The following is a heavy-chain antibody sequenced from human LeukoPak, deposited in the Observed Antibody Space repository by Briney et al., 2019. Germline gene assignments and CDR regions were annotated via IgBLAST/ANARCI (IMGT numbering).Heavy chain of an antibody. CDR2: FDPEDGET. D-gene: IGHD6-6*01. Sequence: ASVKVSCKVSGYTLTELSMHWVRQAPGKGLEWMGGFDPEDGETIYAQKFQGRVTMTEDTPTDTAYMELSSLRSEDTAVYYCATGAIAARPNWFDPWGQGTLVTVSS. CDR3: ATGAIAARPNWFDP. V-gene: IGHV1-24*01. J-gene: IGHJ5*02. CDR1: GYTLTELS.